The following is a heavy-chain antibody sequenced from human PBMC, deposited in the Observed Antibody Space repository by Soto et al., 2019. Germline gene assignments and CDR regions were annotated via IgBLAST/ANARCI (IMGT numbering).Heavy chain of an antibody. D-gene: IGHD1-1*01. CDR2: IYYSGST. J-gene: IGHJ6*02. Sequence: SETLSLTCTVSGGSISSGGYYWSWIRQHPGKGLEWIRYIYYSGSTYYNPSLKSRVTISVDTSKNQFSLKLSSVTAADTAVYYCARDSPTGTFDYYYYGMDVWGQGTTVTVSS. CDR1: GGSISSGGYY. CDR3: ARDSPTGTFDYYYYGMDV. V-gene: IGHV4-31*03.